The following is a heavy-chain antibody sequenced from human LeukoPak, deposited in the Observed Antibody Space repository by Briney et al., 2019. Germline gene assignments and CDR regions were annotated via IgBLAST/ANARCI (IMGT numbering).Heavy chain of an antibody. Sequence: GGSLRLSCAASGFTFNIYNMNWVRQAPGKGLEWVSSISSSGSYMYYADSVKGRFTISRDNAKNSLFLQMNSLRAEDTAVYYCATGGPAERSDNWGQGTLVTVSS. D-gene: IGHD1-26*01. V-gene: IGHV3-21*01. J-gene: IGHJ4*02. CDR1: GFTFNIYN. CDR3: ATGGPAERSDN. CDR2: ISSSGSYM.